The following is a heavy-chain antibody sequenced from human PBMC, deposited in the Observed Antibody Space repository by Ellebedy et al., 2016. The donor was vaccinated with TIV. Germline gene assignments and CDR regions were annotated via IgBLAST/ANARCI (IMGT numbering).Heavy chain of an antibody. CDR2: IYYSGST. V-gene: IGHV4-59*08. CDR1: GVSISSYY. CDR3: ARQGRRVFGQYYYYGMDV. Sequence: MPSETLSLTCTVSGVSISSYYWNWIRQPPGKGLEWIGYIYYSGSTNYNPSLKSRVTISVDTSKNQFSLKLRSVTAADTAVYYCARQGRRVFGQYYYYGMDVWGQGTTVTVSS. D-gene: IGHD6-13*01. J-gene: IGHJ6*02.